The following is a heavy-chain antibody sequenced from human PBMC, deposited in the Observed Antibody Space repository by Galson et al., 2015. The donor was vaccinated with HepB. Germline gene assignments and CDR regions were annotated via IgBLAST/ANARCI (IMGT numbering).Heavy chain of an antibody. CDR1: GYTFTNYA. V-gene: IGHV1-3*01. J-gene: IGHJ4*02. CDR2: INAGYGDT. D-gene: IGHD3-10*01. Sequence: SVKVSCKAPGYTFTNYAMQWVRQAPGQRLDWMGWINAGYGDTRYSQKFQGRVTFTRDTSATTVYMELRSLRSEDTAVYYCARALTRLGSGSLLGYWGQGTLVTVSS. CDR3: ARALTRLGSGSLLGY.